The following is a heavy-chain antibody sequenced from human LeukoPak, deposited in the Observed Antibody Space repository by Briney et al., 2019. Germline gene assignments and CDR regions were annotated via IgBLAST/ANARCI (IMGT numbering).Heavy chain of an antibody. J-gene: IGHJ6*03. D-gene: IGHD6-19*01. CDR2: INPNSGGT. Sequence: ASVKVSCKASGYTFTGYYMHWVRQAPGQGLEWMGWINPNSGGTNYAQKFQGRVTMTRDTSISTAYMELSRLRSDDTAVYYCARDPIAVAGMVYYMDVWGKGTTVTVSS. CDR1: GYTFTGYY. CDR3: ARDPIAVAGMVYYMDV. V-gene: IGHV1-2*02.